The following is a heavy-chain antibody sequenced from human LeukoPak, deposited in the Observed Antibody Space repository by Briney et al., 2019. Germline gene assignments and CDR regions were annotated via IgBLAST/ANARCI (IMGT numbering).Heavy chain of an antibody. Sequence: GGSLRLACAASGFTFSDYGMSWVRQAPGKGLEWVSGISGSGGSTYYADTVKGRFSISRDNSRNTLYLQMNSLRAEDTAVYYCAKGRIAPDDWGQGTLVTVSS. CDR2: ISGSGGST. V-gene: IGHV3-23*01. CDR3: AKGRIAPDD. J-gene: IGHJ4*02. CDR1: GFTFSDYG. D-gene: IGHD2-15*01.